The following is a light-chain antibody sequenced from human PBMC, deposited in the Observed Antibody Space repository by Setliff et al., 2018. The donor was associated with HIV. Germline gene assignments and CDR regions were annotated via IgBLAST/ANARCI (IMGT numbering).Light chain of an antibody. J-gene: IGLJ1*01. V-gene: IGLV2-11*01. CDR3: CSYAGSPLYV. CDR2: DVT. Sequence: QSVLTQPRSVSGSPGQSVTISCTGTSSDVGGYNYVSWYQQHPGKAPKLMIYDVTKRPSGVPDRFSGPKSGNTASLTISGLRAEDEADYYCCSYAGSPLYVFGTGTKVTVL. CDR1: SSDVGGYNY.